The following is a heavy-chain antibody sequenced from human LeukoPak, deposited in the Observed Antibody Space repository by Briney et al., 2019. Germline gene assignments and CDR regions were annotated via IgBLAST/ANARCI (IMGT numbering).Heavy chain of an antibody. J-gene: IGHJ4*02. D-gene: IGHD3-10*01. CDR2: IYYSGST. Sequence: SETLSLTCTVSGGSISSYYWSWIRQPPGKGLEWIGYIYYSGSTNYNPSLKSRVTISVDTSKNQFSLKLSSVTAADTAVYYCARGGSESYYLTPVDYWGQETLVTVSS. CDR3: ARGGSESYYLTPVDY. CDR1: GGSISSYY. V-gene: IGHV4-59*01.